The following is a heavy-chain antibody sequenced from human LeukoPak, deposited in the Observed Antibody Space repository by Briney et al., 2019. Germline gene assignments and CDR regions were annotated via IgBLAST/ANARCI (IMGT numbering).Heavy chain of an antibody. CDR3: AHQKGTTIFGVGEPGWFDP. D-gene: IGHD3-3*01. Sequence: PGGSLRLSCAASGFTFSSYAMGWVRQAPGKGLEWVSAISGSGGSTYYADSVKGRFTISRDNSKNTLYLQMNSLRAEDTAVYYCAHQKGTTIFGVGEPGWFDPWGQGTLVTVSS. CDR2: ISGSGGST. V-gene: IGHV3-23*01. CDR1: GFTFSSYA. J-gene: IGHJ5*02.